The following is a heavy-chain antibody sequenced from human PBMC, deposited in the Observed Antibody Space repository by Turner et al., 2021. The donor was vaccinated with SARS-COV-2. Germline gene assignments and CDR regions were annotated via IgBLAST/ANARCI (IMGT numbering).Heavy chain of an antibody. J-gene: IGHJ4*02. D-gene: IGHD3-10*01. V-gene: IGHV1-46*03. CDR3: ARGELWSFSSYDN. Sequence: QVQLVQSGAEVKKPGASVKVSCKASGYIFISYYIHWVRQAPGQGLGWVGIINPSGGGTRYAQKFRGRVTMTRDTSTSTVSMELSSLRSEDTAVYYCARGELWSFSSYDNWGQGTLVTVSS. CDR2: INPSGGGT. CDR1: GYIFISYY.